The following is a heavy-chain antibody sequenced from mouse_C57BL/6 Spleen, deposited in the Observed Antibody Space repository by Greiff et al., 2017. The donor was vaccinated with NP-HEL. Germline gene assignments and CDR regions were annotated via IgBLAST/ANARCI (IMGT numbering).Heavy chain of an antibody. CDR1: GYTFTSYW. CDR3: ARSGYDYDYFDY. Sequence: QVQLKQPGAELVRPGTSVKLSCKASGYTFTSYWMHWVKQRPGQGLEWIGVIDPSDSYTNYNQKFKGKATLTVDTSSSTAYMQLSSLTSEDSAVYYCARSGYDYDYFDYWGQGTTLTVSS. D-gene: IGHD2-4*01. CDR2: IDPSDSYT. J-gene: IGHJ2*01. V-gene: IGHV1-59*01.